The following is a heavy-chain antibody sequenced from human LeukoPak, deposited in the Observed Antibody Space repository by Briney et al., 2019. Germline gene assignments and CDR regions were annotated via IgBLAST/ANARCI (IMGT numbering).Heavy chain of an antibody. D-gene: IGHD3-22*01. V-gene: IGHV4-30-2*01. Sequence: SQTLSLTCAVSGGSISSGGYSWRWIRQPPGKGLEWIGYIYHSGSTYYNPSLKSRVTISVDRSKNQFSLKLSSVTAADTAVYYCARGDYYDSSGQKSSWFDPWGQGTLVTVSS. J-gene: IGHJ5*02. CDR2: IYHSGST. CDR1: GGSISSGGYS. CDR3: ARGDYYDSSGQKSSWFDP.